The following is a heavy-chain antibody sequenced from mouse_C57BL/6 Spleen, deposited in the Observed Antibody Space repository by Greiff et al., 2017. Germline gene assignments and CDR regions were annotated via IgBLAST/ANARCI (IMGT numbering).Heavy chain of an antibody. CDR2: IYPGDGDT. CDR1: GYAFSSSW. V-gene: IGHV1-82*01. J-gene: IGHJ4*01. D-gene: IGHD3-1*01. CDR3: ATGHMDY. Sequence: VQGVESGPELVKPGASVKISCKASGYAFSSSWMNWVKQRPGKGLEWIGRIYPGDGDTNYNGKFKGKATLTADKSSSTAYMQLSSLTSEDSAVYFCATGHMDYWGQGTSVTVSS.